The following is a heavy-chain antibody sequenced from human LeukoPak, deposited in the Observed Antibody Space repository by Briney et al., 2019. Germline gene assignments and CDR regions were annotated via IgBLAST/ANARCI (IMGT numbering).Heavy chain of an antibody. CDR3: AKGGWGTVLDY. Sequence: GGSLRLSCAASGFTFSNHAMPWVRQAPGKGLEWVSTISGSGDSTYYSDSVKGRFTISRDNSENTLYLQLNSLRAEDTAVYYCAKGGWGTVLDYWGQGTLVTVSS. V-gene: IGHV3-23*01. CDR1: GFTFSNHA. J-gene: IGHJ4*02. CDR2: ISGSGDST. D-gene: IGHD3-16*01.